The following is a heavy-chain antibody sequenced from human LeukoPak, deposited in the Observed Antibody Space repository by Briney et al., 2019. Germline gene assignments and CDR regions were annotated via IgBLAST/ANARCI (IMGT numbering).Heavy chain of an antibody. Sequence: SETLSLTCTFSGGSVSSYYWSGICQPPGKRLERIGYIYYSGSTDYNPSLASRLTISLDTSKIHCSLKLSSVTAADTAVYYFSSLENKTSYDILTGYWPGFFDHWGQGTLVTVSS. CDR2: IYYSGST. D-gene: IGHD3-9*01. V-gene: IGHV4-59*02. J-gene: IGHJ4*02. CDR1: GGSVSSYY. CDR3: SSLENKTSYDILTGYWPGFFDH.